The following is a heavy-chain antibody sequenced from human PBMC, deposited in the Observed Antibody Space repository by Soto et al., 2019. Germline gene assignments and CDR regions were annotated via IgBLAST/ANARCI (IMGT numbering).Heavy chain of an antibody. CDR1: GGSISSGGDY. CDR2: IHYSGRT. V-gene: IGHV4-39*01. CDR3: ARLLYDSSGYYYFDY. Sequence: PSETLSLTCTVSGGSISSGGDYWGWIRRPPGKGLEWLGSIHYSGRTYDNPSLKSRVTTSVETSKNQFSLKLSSVTAADTAVYFCARLLYDSSGYYYFDYWGQGILVTVSS. D-gene: IGHD3-22*01. J-gene: IGHJ4*02.